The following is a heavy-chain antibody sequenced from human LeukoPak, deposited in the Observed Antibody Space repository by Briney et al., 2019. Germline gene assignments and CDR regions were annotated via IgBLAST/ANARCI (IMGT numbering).Heavy chain of an antibody. Sequence: SETLSLTCTVSGYSISSGYYWGWIRQPPGKWLEWIGSIYHSGSTYYNPSLKSRVTISVDTSKNQFSLKLSSVTAADTAVCYCARDEGGIYDSSGYYSYNWFDPWGQGTLVTVSS. D-gene: IGHD3-22*01. CDR1: GYSISSGYY. CDR3: ARDEGGIYDSSGYYSYNWFDP. CDR2: IYHSGST. J-gene: IGHJ5*02. V-gene: IGHV4-38-2*02.